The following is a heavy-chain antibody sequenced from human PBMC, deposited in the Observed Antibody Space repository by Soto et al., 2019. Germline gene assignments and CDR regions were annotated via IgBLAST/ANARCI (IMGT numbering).Heavy chain of an antibody. D-gene: IGHD3-22*01. CDR3: ARMFYYYSSGILTGI. V-gene: IGHV1-18*04. CDR2: ISAYNGNT. J-gene: IGHJ4*02. CDR1: GYTFTSYG. Sequence: QVQLVQSGAEVKKPGASVQVSCKASGYTFTSYGISWVRQAPGQGLEWMGWISAYNGNTNYAQKLQGRVTMTTDTSTSTAYMELRSLRSDDTAVYYCARMFYYYSSGILTGIWGQGTLVTVSS.